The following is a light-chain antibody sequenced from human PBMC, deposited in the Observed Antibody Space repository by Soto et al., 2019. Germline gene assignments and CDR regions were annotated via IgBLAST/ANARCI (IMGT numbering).Light chain of an antibody. V-gene: IGKV3-11*01. CDR1: QSVTSN. Sequence: EIVMTQSPATLSVSPGEGATLSCRASQSVTSNLAWYQQKPGQAPRLLIYGASNRATGIPARFSGSGSGTDFTLTISSLEPEDFAVYYCQQRSNWPPITFGQGTKVDI. CDR2: GAS. CDR3: QQRSNWPPIT. J-gene: IGKJ1*01.